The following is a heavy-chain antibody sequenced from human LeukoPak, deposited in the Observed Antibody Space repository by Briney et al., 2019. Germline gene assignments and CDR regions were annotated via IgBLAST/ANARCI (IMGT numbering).Heavy chain of an antibody. D-gene: IGHD6-19*01. J-gene: IGHJ4*02. CDR2: IYPGDSDT. CDR1: GYSFTSYW. CDR3: ARHKVSNIAVAGYDY. V-gene: IGHV5-51*01. Sequence: GESLKISCKGSGYSFTSYWIGWVGQMPGKGLEWMGIIYPGDSDTRYSPSFQGQVTISADKSISTAYLQWSSLKASDTAMYYCARHKVSNIAVAGYDYWGQGTLVTVSS.